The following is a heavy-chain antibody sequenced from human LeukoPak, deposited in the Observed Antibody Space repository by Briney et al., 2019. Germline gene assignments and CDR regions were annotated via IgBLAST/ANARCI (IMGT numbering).Heavy chain of an antibody. CDR2: IYYSGST. D-gene: IGHD3-10*01. V-gene: IGHV4-39*02. J-gene: IGHJ4*02. CDR3: ARDQVVRGVIISHDY. CDR1: GGSISSSSYY. Sequence: KPSETLSLTCTVSGGSISSSSYYWGWIRQPPGKGLEWIGSIYYSGSTYYNPSLKSRVTISVDTSKNQFSLRLSSVTAADTAVYYCARDQVVRGVIISHDYWGQGTLVTVSS.